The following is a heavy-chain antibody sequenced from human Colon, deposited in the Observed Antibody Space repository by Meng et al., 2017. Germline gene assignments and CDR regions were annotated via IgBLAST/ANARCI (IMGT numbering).Heavy chain of an antibody. V-gene: IGHV4-31*03. CDR2: IYYTGSA. CDR1: GNSIRRGGYY. Sequence: QVQLQEAGPGLVKPSQTLSLTCSVSGNSIRRGGYYWCWIRQHPEKGLEWIGYIYYTGSAYYNPSLESRVTISVDTSKNQFSLRLNSLTAADTAVYYCVRSSGWVRTGFDPWGQGTLVTVSS. J-gene: IGHJ5*02. CDR3: VRSSGWVRTGFDP. D-gene: IGHD6-19*01.